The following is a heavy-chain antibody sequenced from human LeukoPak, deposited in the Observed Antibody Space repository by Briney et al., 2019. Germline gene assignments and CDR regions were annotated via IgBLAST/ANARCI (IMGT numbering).Heavy chain of an antibody. V-gene: IGHV3-23*01. Sequence: GGSLRLSCAASGFTFSSYAMCWIRQAPGKGLEWVSFITTSGGSTSYADSVKGRFTISRDNSKNTLYLQMNSLRAEDTAVYYCASIADDSSDFDYWGQGTLVTVSS. CDR3: ASIADDSSDFDY. D-gene: IGHD3-22*01. CDR1: GFTFSSYA. CDR2: ITTSGGST. J-gene: IGHJ4*02.